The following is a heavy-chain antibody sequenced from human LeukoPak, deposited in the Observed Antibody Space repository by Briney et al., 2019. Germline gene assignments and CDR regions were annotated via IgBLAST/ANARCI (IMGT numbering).Heavy chain of an antibody. V-gene: IGHV1-2*02. Sequence: ASVTVSCKVSGYTFTGSYMHWVRQAPGQGLEWMGCINPNSGGTNYAQKFQGRVTMTRDKSISTAYMELSGLEYDDTAFYYCATKRGATFDLFYYMDVWGKGTMVTVSS. CDR1: GYTFTGSY. J-gene: IGHJ6*03. CDR3: ATKRGATFDLFYYMDV. CDR2: INPNSGGT. D-gene: IGHD2/OR15-2a*01.